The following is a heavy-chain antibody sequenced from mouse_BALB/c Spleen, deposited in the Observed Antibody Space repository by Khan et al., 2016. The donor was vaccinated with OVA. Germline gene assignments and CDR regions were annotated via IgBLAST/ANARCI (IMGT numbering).Heavy chain of an antibody. CDR2: ISYSGNT. Sequence: EVQLQESGPGLVKPSQSLSLTCTVTGYSITSDYAWNLIRQFPGNNLEWMGYISYSGNTKYTPSLTSRISITRNTSKNQFFLPFNSVTIEDTATFCCERVKGEDFDYWGQGTTLTVSS. J-gene: IGHJ2*01. CDR3: ERVKGEDFDY. V-gene: IGHV3-2*02. CDR1: GYSITSDYA.